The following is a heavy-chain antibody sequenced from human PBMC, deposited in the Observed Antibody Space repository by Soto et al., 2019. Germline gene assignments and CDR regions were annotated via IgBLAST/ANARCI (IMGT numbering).Heavy chain of an antibody. CDR2: ISGSGGST. D-gene: IGHD6-13*01. CDR1: LFTFSSYA. CDR3: AKATPYSSSWLPEAIYFEY. V-gene: IGHV3-23*01. Sequence: PGWSLRLSCTSSLFTFSSYAMSLVLHSPFKLLEWVSAISGSGGSTYYADSVKGRFTISRDNSKNTLYLQMNSLRAEDTAVYYCAKATPYSSSWLPEAIYFEYWGQGTLVTVSS. J-gene: IGHJ4*02.